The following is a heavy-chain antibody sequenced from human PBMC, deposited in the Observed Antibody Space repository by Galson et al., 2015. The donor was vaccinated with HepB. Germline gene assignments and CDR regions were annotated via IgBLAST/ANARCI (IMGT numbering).Heavy chain of an antibody. CDR2: IYHSGST. D-gene: IGHD5-24*01. CDR1: GGSISSSNW. Sequence: LSLTCAVSGGSISSSNWWSWVRQPPGKGLEWIGEIYHSGSTNYNPSLKSRVTISVDKSKNQFSLKLSSVTAADTAVYYCARLPGEMATIIDYWGQGTLVTVSS. V-gene: IGHV4-4*02. CDR3: ARLPGEMATIIDY. J-gene: IGHJ4*02.